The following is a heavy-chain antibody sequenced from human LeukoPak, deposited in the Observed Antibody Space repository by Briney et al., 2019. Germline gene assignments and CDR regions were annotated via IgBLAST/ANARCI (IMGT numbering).Heavy chain of an antibody. Sequence: PSQTLSLTCAISGDSVSSTSATWIWIRQSPSRGLEWLGRTYYRSKWYNDYAVSVKSRITINPDTSKNQFSLQLNSVTPEDTAVYYCARERFLNWFDPWGQGTLVTVSS. D-gene: IGHD3-10*01. CDR1: GDSVSSTSAT. J-gene: IGHJ5*02. CDR3: ARERFLNWFDP. CDR2: TYYRSKWYN. V-gene: IGHV6-1*01.